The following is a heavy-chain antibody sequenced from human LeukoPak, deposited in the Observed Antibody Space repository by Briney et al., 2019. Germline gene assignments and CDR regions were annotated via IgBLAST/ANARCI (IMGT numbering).Heavy chain of an antibody. CDR3: ARDRNRAHYYDSSGTPDY. CDR2: INPNSGGT. Sequence: GASVKVSCKASGYTFTNYGFSWVRQAPGQGLEWMGWINPNSGGTNYAQKFQGRVTMTRDTSISTAYMELSRLRSDDTAVYYCARDRNRAHYYDSSGTPDYWGQGTLVTVSS. CDR1: GYTFTNYG. D-gene: IGHD3-22*01. J-gene: IGHJ4*02. V-gene: IGHV1-2*02.